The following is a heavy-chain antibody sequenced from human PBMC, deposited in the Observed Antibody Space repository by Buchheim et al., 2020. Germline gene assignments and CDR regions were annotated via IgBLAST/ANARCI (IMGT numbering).Heavy chain of an antibody. Sequence: EVQLVESGGGLVQPGGSLRLSCAASGFTFSSYWMSWVRQAPGKGLEWVANIKQDGSEKYYVDSVKGRFTISRGNAKNSLYLQMNSLRAEDTAVYYCARFFSGGHYYYGMDVWGQGTT. CDR2: IKQDGSEK. D-gene: IGHD3-10*01. CDR1: GFTFSSYW. CDR3: ARFFSGGHYYYGMDV. V-gene: IGHV3-7*03. J-gene: IGHJ6*02.